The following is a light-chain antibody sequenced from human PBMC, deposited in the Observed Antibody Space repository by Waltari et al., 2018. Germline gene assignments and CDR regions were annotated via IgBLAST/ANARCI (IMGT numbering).Light chain of an antibody. CDR3: QETYSSPPST. V-gene: IGKV3-20*01. CDR2: AAF. J-gene: IGKJ1*01. Sequence: EIVLTQSPGTLSLSPGERATLPCRASQTVSSSFLAWYQQKPGQAPRLLIYAAFSRATGIPDRFSGSGSGTDFTLTISRLEPEDFAVYYCQETYSSPPSTFGQGTKVESK. CDR1: QTVSSSF.